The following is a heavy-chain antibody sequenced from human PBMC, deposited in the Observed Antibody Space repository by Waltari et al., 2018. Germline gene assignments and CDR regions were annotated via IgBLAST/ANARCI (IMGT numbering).Heavy chain of an antibody. J-gene: IGHJ4*02. D-gene: IGHD1-26*01. Sequence: EVQLLESGGGLEQPGGSLTLSCAASGFTLSNYAMTWVRQAPGKGLEWVSVIFSGGSITYYADSVKGRFTISRDLSKNTLYLQMHSLRAEDTAVYYCARNGPAGSGSYQDLDYWGQGTLVTVSS. V-gene: IGHV3-23*03. CDR2: IFSGGSIT. CDR3: ARNGPAGSGSYQDLDY. CDR1: GFTLSNYA.